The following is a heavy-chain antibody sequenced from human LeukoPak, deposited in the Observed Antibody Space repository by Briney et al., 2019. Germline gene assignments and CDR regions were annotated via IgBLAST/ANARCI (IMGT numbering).Heavy chain of an antibody. V-gene: IGHV4-34*01. Sequence: SETLSLTCAVYGGSFSGYYWSWIRQPPGKGLEWIGEINHSGSTNYNPSLKSRVTISVDTSKDQFSLKLSSVTAADTAVYYCARRHGDYAPHFDYWGQGTLVTVSS. D-gene: IGHD4-17*01. CDR1: GGSFSGYY. CDR2: INHSGST. CDR3: ARRHGDYAPHFDY. J-gene: IGHJ4*02.